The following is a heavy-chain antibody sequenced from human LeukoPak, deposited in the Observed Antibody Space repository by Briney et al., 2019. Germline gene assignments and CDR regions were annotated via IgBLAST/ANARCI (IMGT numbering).Heavy chain of an antibody. Sequence: GASVKVSCKASGYTFTSYGISWVRQAPGQGLEWMGWISAYNGNTNYAQKLQGRVTMTTDTSTSTAYMELRSLGSDDTAVYYCARPGGYCSGGSCHFDYWGQGTLVTVSS. V-gene: IGHV1-18*01. D-gene: IGHD2-15*01. CDR3: ARPGGYCSGGSCHFDY. CDR2: ISAYNGNT. J-gene: IGHJ4*02. CDR1: GYTFTSYG.